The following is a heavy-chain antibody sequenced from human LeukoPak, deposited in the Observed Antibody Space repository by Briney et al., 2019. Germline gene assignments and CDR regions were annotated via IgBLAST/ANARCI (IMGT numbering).Heavy chain of an antibody. V-gene: IGHV5-51*01. Sequence: GASLQISCNGSGYIFTSYWIGWVRPVPGKGLEWMGIIYPGDSDTRYSPSFQGQVTISADKSISTAYLQWSSLKASDTAMYYCARGKGLTMVRGGNYYYGMNVWGQGTTVTVSS. D-gene: IGHD3-10*01. CDR3: ARGKGLTMVRGGNYYYGMNV. CDR1: GYIFTSYW. J-gene: IGHJ6*02. CDR2: IYPGDSDT.